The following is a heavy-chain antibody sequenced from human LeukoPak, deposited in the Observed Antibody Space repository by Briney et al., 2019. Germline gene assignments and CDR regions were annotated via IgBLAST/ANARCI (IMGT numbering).Heavy chain of an antibody. CDR1: GFTFSTYE. CDR3: ARLRAVSGGYDFDY. J-gene: IGHJ4*02. Sequence: GGSLRLFCAASGFTFSTYEMNWVRQAPGKGLEWVSYIGSSGNTIYYTDSVKGRFTISRDNAKNSLYLQMNSLRAEDTAVYFCARLRAVSGGYDFDYWGQGTLVTVSS. D-gene: IGHD5-12*01. V-gene: IGHV3-48*03. CDR2: IGSSGNTI.